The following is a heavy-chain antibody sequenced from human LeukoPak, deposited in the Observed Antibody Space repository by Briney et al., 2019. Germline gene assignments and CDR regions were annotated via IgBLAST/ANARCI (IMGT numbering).Heavy chain of an antibody. Sequence: PGGSLRLSCTASGFTFGDYAMSWFRQAPGKGLEWVGFIRSRAYGGTTEYAASVKGRFTISRDDSKSIAYLQMNSLKTADTAVYYCSRDGLYCAGDCWDFDSWGQGTLVTVSS. CDR2: IRSRAYGGTT. D-gene: IGHD2-21*02. V-gene: IGHV3-49*03. CDR3: SRDGLYCAGDCWDFDS. J-gene: IGHJ4*02. CDR1: GFTFGDYA.